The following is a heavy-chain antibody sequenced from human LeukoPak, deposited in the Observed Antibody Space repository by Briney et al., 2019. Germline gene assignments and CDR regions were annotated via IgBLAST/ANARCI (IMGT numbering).Heavy chain of an antibody. CDR2: ISGSGGST. CDR1: GFTFSSYA. Sequence: GGSLRLSCAASGFTFSSYAMSWVRQAPGKGLEWVSAISGSGGSTYYADSVKGRFTISRDNAKNSLYLQMNSLRAEDTAVYYCARDIASARSRAAGNYWGQGTLVTVS. V-gene: IGHV3-23*01. CDR3: ARDIASARSRAAGNY. D-gene: IGHD6-13*01. J-gene: IGHJ4*02.